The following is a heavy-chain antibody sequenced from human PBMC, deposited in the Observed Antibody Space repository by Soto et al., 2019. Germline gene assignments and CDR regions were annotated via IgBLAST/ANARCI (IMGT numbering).Heavy chain of an antibody. V-gene: IGHV1-58*02. D-gene: IGHD2-21*02. CDR1: GFTFSSST. CDR2: IVVASGVR. J-gene: IGHJ6*02. Sequence: QMQLVQSGPEVKKPGTSVKVSCKASGFTFSSSTIQWVRQARGQRLEWLGWIVVASGVRNYPQRFQARVTITMDLSTSTACMELSRLRSEDTAVYYCAAGGRWVTYKNYYVPADWGQGTTVTVSS. CDR3: AAGGRWVTYKNYYVPAD.